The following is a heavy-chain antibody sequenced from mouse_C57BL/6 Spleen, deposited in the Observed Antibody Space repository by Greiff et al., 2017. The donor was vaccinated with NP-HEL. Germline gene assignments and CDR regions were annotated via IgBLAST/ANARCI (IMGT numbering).Heavy chain of an antibody. D-gene: IGHD1-1*01. J-gene: IGHJ1*03. V-gene: IGHV1-53*01. CDR3: ARGAYGSSRHWYFDV. Sequence: ASGYTFTSYWMHWVKQRPGQGLEWIGNINPSNGGTNYNEKFKSKATLTVDKSSSTAYMQLSSLTSEDSAVYYCARGAYGSSRHWYFDVWGTGTTVTVSS. CDR1: GYTFTSYW. CDR2: INPSNGGT.